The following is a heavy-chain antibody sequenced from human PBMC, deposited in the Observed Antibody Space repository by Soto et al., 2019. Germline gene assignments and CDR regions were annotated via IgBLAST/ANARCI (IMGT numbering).Heavy chain of an antibody. V-gene: IGHV3-23*01. J-gene: IGHJ4*02. CDR1: GFTFTSYA. D-gene: IGHD1-26*01. Sequence: PGGSLRLSCAASGFTFTSYAMSWVRQAPGKGLEWVSAISGSGGTTYYADSVKGRFTISRDNSKNTLYLQMNSLRAEDTAVYYCAKDQYSGSPGKPDYWGQGNLVTVSS. CDR3: AKDQYSGSPGKPDY. CDR2: ISGSGGTT.